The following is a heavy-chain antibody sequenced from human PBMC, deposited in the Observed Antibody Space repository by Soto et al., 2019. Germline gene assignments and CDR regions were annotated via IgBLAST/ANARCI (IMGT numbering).Heavy chain of an antibody. J-gene: IGHJ4*02. CDR2: IYYSGST. CDR1: GDSISSYY. Sequence: QVQLQESGPGLVKPSETLSLTCSVSGDSISSYYWSWIRQPPGKGLEWIGYIYYSGSTNYNPSLKILVTISVDTSKIHFSLNLSSVTAPDTAVYYCAGHAGSGSPRRSFDYWGQGTLVTVSS. V-gene: IGHV4-59*08. CDR3: AGHAGSGSPRRSFDY. D-gene: IGHD3-10*01.